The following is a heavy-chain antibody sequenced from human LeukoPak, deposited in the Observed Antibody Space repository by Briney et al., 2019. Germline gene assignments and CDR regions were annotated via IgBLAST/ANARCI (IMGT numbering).Heavy chain of an antibody. D-gene: IGHD1-26*01. Sequence: GGSLRLSCAASGFTVSSNYMSWVRQAPGKGLEWVAVISYDGSNKYYADSVKGRFTISRDNSKNTLYLQMNSLRAEDTAVYYCARDRGSYNQFDYWGQGTLVTVSS. CDR3: ARDRGSYNQFDY. V-gene: IGHV3-30*03. CDR2: ISYDGSNK. J-gene: IGHJ4*02. CDR1: GFTVSSNY.